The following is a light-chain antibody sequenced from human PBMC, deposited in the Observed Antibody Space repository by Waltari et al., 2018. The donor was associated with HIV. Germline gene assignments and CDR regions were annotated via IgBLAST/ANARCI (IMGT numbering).Light chain of an antibody. V-gene: IGLV1-47*01. J-gene: IGLJ2*01. CDR1: SSNIGSNY. CDR2: RNN. Sequence: QSVLTQPPSASGTSGQRVTISCSGSSSNIGSNYVYWYQQLPGTAPKLLIYRNNQRPSGVPDRFSGSNSGTSASLAISGLRSEDEADYYCAAWDDSLSGHVVFGGGTKLTVL. CDR3: AAWDDSLSGHVV.